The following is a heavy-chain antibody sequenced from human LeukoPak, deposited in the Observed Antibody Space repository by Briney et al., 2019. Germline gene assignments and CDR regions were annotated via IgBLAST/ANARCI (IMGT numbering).Heavy chain of an antibody. D-gene: IGHD6-13*01. CDR2: ICSSSSYT. CDR1: GFTFSDYY. V-gene: IGHV3-11*06. CDR3: ARFIGAAGRDYFDY. J-gene: IGHJ4*02. Sequence: GGSLRLSCGASGFTFSDYYMSWIRQATGKGLEWVSYICSSSSYTNYADCVKGRFTISRDNAKNSLYLQMNSLRAEDTAVYYCARFIGAAGRDYFDYWGQGTLVTVSS.